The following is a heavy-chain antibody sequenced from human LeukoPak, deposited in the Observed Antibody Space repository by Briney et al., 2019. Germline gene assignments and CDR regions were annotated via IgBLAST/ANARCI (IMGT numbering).Heavy chain of an antibody. J-gene: IGHJ6*02. CDR2: INPSGGSA. CDR1: GYTFTSYH. CDR3: ARTYYDLLTDYYLGEYYSYYGMDV. V-gene: IGHV1-46*01. D-gene: IGHD3-9*01. Sequence: ASVKVSCKASGYTFTSYHMHWVRQAPGQGLEWMGIINPSGGSATYAQKFQGRVTMTGDTSTSTVYMELSSLRFEDTAVYYCARTYYDLLTDYYLGEYYSYYGMDVWGQGTTVTVSS.